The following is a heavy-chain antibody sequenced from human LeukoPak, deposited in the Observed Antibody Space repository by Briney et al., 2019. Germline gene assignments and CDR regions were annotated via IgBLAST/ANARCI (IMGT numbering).Heavy chain of an antibody. D-gene: IGHD6-6*01. V-gene: IGHV3-23*01. CDR2: ISGSGGST. CDR1: GFTFSSYG. CDR3: AKGPPSSSAQYFQH. J-gene: IGHJ1*01. Sequence: GGSLRLSCAASGFTFSSYGMHWVRQAPGKGLEWVSGISGSGGSTDHADSVKGRFTISRDNSKNTLYLQMNSLTAEDTAVYYCAKGPPSSSAQYFQHWGQGTLVTVSS.